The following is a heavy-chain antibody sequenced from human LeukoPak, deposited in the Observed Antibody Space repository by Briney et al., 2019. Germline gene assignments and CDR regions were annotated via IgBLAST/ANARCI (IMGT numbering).Heavy chain of an antibody. CDR1: GGTFSSYG. D-gene: IGHD2-2*01. J-gene: IGHJ3*01. CDR3: ARDVSPHFVVVLVANGAHPFEV. Sequence: GSSVKVSCKASGGTFSSYGISWVRQAPGQGLGWMGEIIPIFGTANYAQKLQGRVTITADESTSIVYMELSSLRSEDTAVYYCARDVSPHFVVVLVANGAHPFEVWGQGTMVTVSS. CDR2: IIPIFGTA. V-gene: IGHV1-69*01.